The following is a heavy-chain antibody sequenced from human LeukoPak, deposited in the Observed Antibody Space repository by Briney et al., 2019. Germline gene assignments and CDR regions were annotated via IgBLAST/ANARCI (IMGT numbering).Heavy chain of an antibody. D-gene: IGHD6-13*01. J-gene: IGHJ6*02. CDR3: ASPRKQLVPYYYGMDV. V-gene: IGHV1-69*13. CDR2: IIPIFGTA. CDR1: GGTFSSYA. Sequence: SVKVSCKASGGTFSSYAISWVRQAPGQGLEWMGGIIPIFGTANYAQKFQGRVTITADESTSTAYMELSSLRSEDTAVYYCASPRKQLVPYYYGMDVWGQGTTVT.